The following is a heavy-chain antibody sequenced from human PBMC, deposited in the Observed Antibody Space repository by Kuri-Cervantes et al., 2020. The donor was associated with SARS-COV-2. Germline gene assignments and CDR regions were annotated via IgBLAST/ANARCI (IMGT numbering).Heavy chain of an antibody. Sequence: GGSLRLSCAVSGFTFSRYSMNWVRQAPGKGLEWVSYINSGSSITYYADSVKGRFTISRDNAKDALYLQMSSLRDEDTAVYYCARGYDSSGYSLDYWGQGTLVIVSS. CDR3: ARGYDSSGYSLDY. D-gene: IGHD3-22*01. V-gene: IGHV3-48*02. CDR1: GFTFSRYS. J-gene: IGHJ4*02. CDR2: INSGSSIT.